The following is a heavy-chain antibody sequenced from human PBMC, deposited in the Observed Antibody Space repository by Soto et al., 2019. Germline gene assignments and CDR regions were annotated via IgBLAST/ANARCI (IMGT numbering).Heavy chain of an antibody. J-gene: IGHJ3*02. CDR1: GGSISSYY. CDR3: ARDPQVDYYGSGSYDGAFDI. CDR2: IYYSGST. Sequence: SETLSLTCTVSGGSISSYYWSWIRQPPGKGLEWIGYIYYSGSTNYNPSLKSRVTISVDTSKNQFSLKLSSVTAADTAVYYCARDPQVDYYGSGSYDGAFDIWGQGTMVTVSS. D-gene: IGHD3-10*01. V-gene: IGHV4-59*01.